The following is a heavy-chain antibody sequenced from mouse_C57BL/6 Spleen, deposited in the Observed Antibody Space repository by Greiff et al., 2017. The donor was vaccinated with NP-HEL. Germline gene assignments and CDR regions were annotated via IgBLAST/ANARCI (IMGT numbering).Heavy chain of an antibody. CDR3: ARHHAYYSNYGWFAY. Sequence: EVQLQQSGPELVKPGASVKISCKASGYSFTGYYMNWVKQSPEKSLEWIGEINPSTGGTTYNQKFKAKATLTVDKSSSTAYMQLKSLTSEDSAVYYCARHHAYYSNYGWFAYWGQGTLVTVSA. V-gene: IGHV1-42*01. D-gene: IGHD2-5*01. CDR2: INPSTGGT. CDR1: GYSFTGYY. J-gene: IGHJ3*01.